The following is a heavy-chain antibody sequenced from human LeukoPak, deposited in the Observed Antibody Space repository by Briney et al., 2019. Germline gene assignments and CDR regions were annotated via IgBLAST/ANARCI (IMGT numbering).Heavy chain of an antibody. D-gene: IGHD6-19*01. V-gene: IGHV1-18*01. CDR1: GYTFTSYG. Sequence: GASVKVSCKASGYTFTSYGISWVRQAPGQGLEWMGWISTYNGNTHYAQKLQGRVTMTTDTSTSTAYMELRSLRSDDTAVYYCARSSLAMAGSVFDYWGQGTLVTVSS. CDR2: ISTYNGNT. CDR3: ARSSLAMAGSVFDY. J-gene: IGHJ4*02.